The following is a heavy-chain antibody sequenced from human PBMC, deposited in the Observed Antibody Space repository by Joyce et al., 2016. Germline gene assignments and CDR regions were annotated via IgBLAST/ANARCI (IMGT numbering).Heavy chain of an antibody. CDR1: GFIFSDYR. J-gene: IGHJ5*01. CDR2: IVSAGNIV. CDR3: ARVGDGWFDY. V-gene: IGHV3-48*01. Sequence: EVRLVESGGGLVRPGGSLRLSCTASGFIFSDYRMTWARQAPSKGPDFLSFIVSAGNIVHWADSVKGRSTFSRDNAKNSLDMQINDLRVEDTAVYYCARVGDGWFDYWGRGTLVIVSS.